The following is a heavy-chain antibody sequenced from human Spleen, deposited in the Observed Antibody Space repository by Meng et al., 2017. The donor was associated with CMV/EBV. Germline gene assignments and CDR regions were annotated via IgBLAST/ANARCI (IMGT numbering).Heavy chain of an antibody. D-gene: IGHD6-13*01. CDR1: FTFRSYA. J-gene: IGHJ4*02. V-gene: IGHV3-23*01. CDR3: AKLSAAPGTIIDYFDY. Sequence: FTFRSYAMSWVRQAPGKGLEWVSGISGSGSTTYNADSVKGRFTISRDISKNTLYLQMNSLRAEDTAVYYCAKLSAAPGTIIDYFDYWGQGTLVTVSS. CDR2: ISGSGSTT.